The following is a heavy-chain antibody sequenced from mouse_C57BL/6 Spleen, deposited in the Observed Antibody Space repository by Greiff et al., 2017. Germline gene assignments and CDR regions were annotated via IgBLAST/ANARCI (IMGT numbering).Heavy chain of an antibody. Sequence: EVQLQQSGAELVRPGASVKLSCTASGFNIKDDYMHWVKQRPEQGLEWIGWIDPENGDTEYASKFQGKATITANTSSNTAYLQLSSLTSEDTAVYYCTSITTVVAGYDYWGQGTSVTVSS. CDR2: IDPENGDT. D-gene: IGHD1-1*01. V-gene: IGHV14-4*01. CDR1: GFNIKDDY. J-gene: IGHJ4*01. CDR3: TSITTVVAGYDY.